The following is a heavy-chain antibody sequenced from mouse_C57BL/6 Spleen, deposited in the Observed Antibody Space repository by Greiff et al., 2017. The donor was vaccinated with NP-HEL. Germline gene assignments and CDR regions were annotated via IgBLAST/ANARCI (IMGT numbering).Heavy chain of an antibody. D-gene: IGHD1-1*01. CDR3: AREGYYYDY. CDR2: IDPSDSYT. J-gene: IGHJ2*01. Sequence: QVQLQQPGAELVMPGASVKLSCKASGYTFTSYWMHWVKQRSGQGLEWIGEIDPSDSYTNYNQKFKGKSTLTVDKSSSTAYMQLSSLTSEDSAVYYCAREGYYYDYWGQGTTLTVSS. CDR1: GYTFTSYW. V-gene: IGHV1-69*01.